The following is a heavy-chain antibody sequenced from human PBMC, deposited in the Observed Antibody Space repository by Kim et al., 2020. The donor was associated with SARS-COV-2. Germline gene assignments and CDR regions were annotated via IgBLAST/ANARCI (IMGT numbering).Heavy chain of an antibody. Sequence: SETLSLTCTVSGGSISSYYWSWIRQPPGKGLEWIGYIYYSGSTNYNPSLKSRVTISVDTSKNQFSLKLSSVTAADTAVYYCARLWGLSEDVVVPAARFWYFDLWGRGTLVTVSS. CDR2: IYYSGST. D-gene: IGHD2-2*01. J-gene: IGHJ2*01. V-gene: IGHV4-59*08. CDR3: ARLWGLSEDVVVPAARFWYFDL. CDR1: GGSISSYY.